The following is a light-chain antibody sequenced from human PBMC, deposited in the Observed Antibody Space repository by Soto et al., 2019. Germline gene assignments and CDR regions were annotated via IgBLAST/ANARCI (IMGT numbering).Light chain of an antibody. Sequence: AIQMTQSPSSLSASVGDRVTITCRASQDIKNELGWYQQELGKAPKLLIYVASSLQSGVPSRFSGTASGTDFNLTIRSLQHDDFEPYYSLQDSNYPRTFGQGTKLEIK. CDR1: QDIKNE. J-gene: IGKJ2*01. CDR2: VAS. V-gene: IGKV1-6*01. CDR3: LQDSNYPRT.